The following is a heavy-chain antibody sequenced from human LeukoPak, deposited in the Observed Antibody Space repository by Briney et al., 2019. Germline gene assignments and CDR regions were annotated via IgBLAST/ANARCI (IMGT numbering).Heavy chain of an antibody. V-gene: IGHV1-45*02. CDR2: ITPFNGNT. CDR3: ASPADYGDYGELDY. D-gene: IGHD4-17*01. Sequence: ASVKVSCKASGGTFSSYAISWVRQAPGQALEWMGWITPFNGNTNYAQKFRDRVTITRDRSMSTAYMELSSLRSEDTAMYYCASPADYGDYGELDYWGQGTLVTVSS. CDR1: GGTFSSYA. J-gene: IGHJ4*02.